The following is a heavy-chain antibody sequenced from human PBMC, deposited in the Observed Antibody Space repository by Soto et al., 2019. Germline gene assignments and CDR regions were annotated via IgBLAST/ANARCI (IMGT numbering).Heavy chain of an antibody. V-gene: IGHV3-72*01. CDR3: ARFSGRYTRGLDY. CDR2: SRNKANSYST. CDR1: GFTFSDHY. J-gene: IGHJ4*02. Sequence: EVQLVESGGGLVQPGGSLRLSCAASGFTFSDHYMDWVRQAPGKGLEWVGRSRNKANSYSTDYAASVKGRFTISRDESKNSLYLQMNSLKTEDTAVYYCARFSGRYTRGLDYWGQGTLVTVAS. D-gene: IGHD1-26*01.